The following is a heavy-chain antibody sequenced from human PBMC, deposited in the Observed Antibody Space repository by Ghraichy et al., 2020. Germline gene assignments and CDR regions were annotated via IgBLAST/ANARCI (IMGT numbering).Heavy chain of an antibody. CDR2: ISWDGGST. CDR3: AKDIGSDSSGLYYYYYYGMDV. Sequence: LSLTCAASGFTFDDYAMHWVRQAPGKGLEWVSLISWDGGSTYYADSVKGRFTISRDNSKNSLYLQMNSLRAEDTALYYCAKDIGSDSSGLYYYYYYGMDVWGKGTTVTVSS. J-gene: IGHJ6*04. D-gene: IGHD3-22*01. CDR1: GFTFDDYA. V-gene: IGHV3-43D*03.